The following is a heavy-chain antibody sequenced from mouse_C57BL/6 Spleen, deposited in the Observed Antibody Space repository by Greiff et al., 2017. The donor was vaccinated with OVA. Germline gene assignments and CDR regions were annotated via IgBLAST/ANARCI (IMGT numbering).Heavy chain of an antibody. CDR3: ARSYYYGSSPDY. J-gene: IGHJ2*01. CDR2: IDPNSGGT. V-gene: IGHV1-72*01. Sequence: VQVVESGAELVKPGASVKLSCKASGYTFSSYWMLWVKQRPGRGLEWIGRIDPNSGGTKYNEKFKSKATLTVDKPSSTAYMQLSSLTSEDSAVYYCARSYYYGSSPDYWGQGTTLTVSS. D-gene: IGHD1-1*01. CDR1: GYTFSSYW.